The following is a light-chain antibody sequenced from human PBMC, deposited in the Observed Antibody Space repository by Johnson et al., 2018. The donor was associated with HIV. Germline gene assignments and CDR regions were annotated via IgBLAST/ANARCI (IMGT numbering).Light chain of an antibody. J-gene: IGLJ1*01. Sequence: QSVLTQPPSVSAAPGQKVDISCSGSSSNIESDYVSWYQQLPGTAPKLLIYDNNKRPSGIPDRFFGSKYGTSATLDITGLQTGDEGDYYCGAWDSSLNAYVFGTGTKVTVL. CDR2: DNN. V-gene: IGLV1-51*01. CDR1: SSNIESDY. CDR3: GAWDSSLNAYV.